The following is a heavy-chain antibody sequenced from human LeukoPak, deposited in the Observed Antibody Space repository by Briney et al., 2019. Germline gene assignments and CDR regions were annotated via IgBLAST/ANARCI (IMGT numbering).Heavy chain of an antibody. CDR2: IIPIFGTA. Sequence: ASVKVSCKASGYTFTGYYMHWVRQAPGQGLEWMGGIIPIFGTANYAQKFQGRVTITADESTSTAYMELSSLRSEDTAVYYCARGYVYGGNKHPLLLANWGQGTLVTVSS. J-gene: IGHJ4*02. CDR3: ARGYVYGGNKHPLLLAN. V-gene: IGHV1-69*13. D-gene: IGHD4-23*01. CDR1: GYTFTGYY.